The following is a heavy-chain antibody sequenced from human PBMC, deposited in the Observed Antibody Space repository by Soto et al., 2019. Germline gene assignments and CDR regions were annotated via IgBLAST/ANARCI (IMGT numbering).Heavy chain of an antibody. V-gene: IGHV4-39*01. Sequence: SETLSLTCNVSGGSIDRSNYYWDWLRQPPGKGLEWIGTTHYNGNAYYNPSLKSRVSMSVDTSKNQFSLKLVSVTAADTAVYYCARHFVAVVIKGWGYWGQGTLVTVPQ. CDR3: ARHFVAVVIKGWGY. J-gene: IGHJ4*02. CDR2: THYNGNA. CDR1: GGSIDRSNYY. D-gene: IGHD3-10*01.